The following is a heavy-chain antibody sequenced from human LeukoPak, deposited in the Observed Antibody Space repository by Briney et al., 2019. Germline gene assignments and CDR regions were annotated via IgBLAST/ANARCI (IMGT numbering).Heavy chain of an antibody. Sequence: GGSLRLSCAASGFTFSSYAMSWVRQAPGKGLEWVSAISGSGGSTYYADSVKGRFTISRHNSKNTLYLQMNSLRAEDTAVYYCAKWGMNGGEFDYWGQGTLVTVSS. D-gene: IGHD3-16*01. J-gene: IGHJ4*02. CDR1: GFTFSSYA. CDR2: ISGSGGST. V-gene: IGHV3-23*01. CDR3: AKWGMNGGEFDY.